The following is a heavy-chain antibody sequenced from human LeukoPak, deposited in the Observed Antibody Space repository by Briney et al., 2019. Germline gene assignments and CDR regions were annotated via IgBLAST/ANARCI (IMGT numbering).Heavy chain of an antibody. CDR3: ARGRSNDFWSGLVLFAFDI. CDR2: MNPNSGNT. Sequence: ASVKVSCKASGYTFTSYDIYWVRQATGQGLEWMGWMNPNSGNTGYAQKFQGRVTITRNTSISTAYMELSSLRSEDTAVYYCARGRSNDFWSGLVLFAFDIWGQGTMVTVSS. D-gene: IGHD3-3*01. CDR1: GYTFTSYD. V-gene: IGHV1-8*03. J-gene: IGHJ3*02.